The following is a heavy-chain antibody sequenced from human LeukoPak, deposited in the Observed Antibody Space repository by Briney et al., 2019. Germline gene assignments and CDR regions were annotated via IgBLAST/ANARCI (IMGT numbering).Heavy chain of an antibody. CDR2: ILYDGRNK. D-gene: IGHD6-6*01. V-gene: IGHV3-33*01. CDR3: AREGGDSSSSYFDY. CDR1: GFTFSSYG. Sequence: GTLRLSCAGSGFTFSSYGMHWVRPAPGKGLEWVAVILYDGRNKDYADSVKGRFTISRDNSKNTVYLQMNSLRAEDTAVYYCAREGGDSSSSYFDYWGQGTLVTVSS. J-gene: IGHJ4*02.